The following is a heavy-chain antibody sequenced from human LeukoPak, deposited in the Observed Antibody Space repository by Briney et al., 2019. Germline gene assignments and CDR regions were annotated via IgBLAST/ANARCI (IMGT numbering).Heavy chain of an antibody. CDR3: ARRIGYYFDY. Sequence: PSETLSLTCTVSGGSISSSSYYWGWIRQPPGKGLEWIGSIYYSGSTNYNPSLKSRVTISVDTSKNQFSLKLSSVTAADTAVYYCARRIGYYFDYWGQGTLVTVSS. CDR1: GGSISSSSYY. J-gene: IGHJ4*02. CDR2: IYYSGST. D-gene: IGHD3-16*01. V-gene: IGHV4-39*07.